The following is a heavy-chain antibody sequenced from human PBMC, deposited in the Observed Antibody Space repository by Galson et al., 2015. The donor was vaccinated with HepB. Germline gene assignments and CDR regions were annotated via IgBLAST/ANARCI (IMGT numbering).Heavy chain of an antibody. V-gene: IGHV1-69*13. CDR3: AGSIGRVAATPEAFDI. Sequence: SVKVSCQASGGTLSSYAISWARQAPGQGLEWMGGIIPIFGTANYAQKFQGRVTITADESTSTAYMELSSLRSEDTAVYYCAGSIGRVAATPEAFDIWGQGTMVTVSS. CDR1: GGTLSSYA. CDR2: IIPIFGTA. J-gene: IGHJ3*02. D-gene: IGHD2-15*01.